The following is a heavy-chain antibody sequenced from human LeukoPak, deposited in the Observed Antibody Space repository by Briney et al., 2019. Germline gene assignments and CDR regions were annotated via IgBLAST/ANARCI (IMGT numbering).Heavy chain of an antibody. D-gene: IGHD5-12*01. CDR1: GFTFSDYY. J-gene: IGHJ6*04. V-gene: IGHV3-11*04. CDR3: ARDGYCGYDFGLDV. Sequence: GGSLRLSCAASGFTFSDYYMSWIRQAPGKGLEWVSYISSSGSTIYYADSVKGRFTISRDNAKNSLYLQMNSLRAENTAVYYCARDGYCGYDFGLDVWGKGTTVTVSS. CDR2: ISSSGSTI.